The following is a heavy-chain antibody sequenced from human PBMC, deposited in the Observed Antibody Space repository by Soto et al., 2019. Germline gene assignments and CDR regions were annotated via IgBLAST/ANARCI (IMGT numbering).Heavy chain of an antibody. CDR1: GFTFSNAW. D-gene: IGHD6-13*01. V-gene: IGHV3-15*01. CDR2: IKSKTDGGTT. CDR3: TPSSWYAAGGFDY. Sequence: GGSLRLSCAASGFTFSNAWMSWVRQAPGKGLEWVGRIKSKTDGGTTDYAAPVKGRFTISRDDSKNTLYLQMNSLKTEDTAVYYCTPSSWYAAGGFDYWGQGTLVTVSS. J-gene: IGHJ4*02.